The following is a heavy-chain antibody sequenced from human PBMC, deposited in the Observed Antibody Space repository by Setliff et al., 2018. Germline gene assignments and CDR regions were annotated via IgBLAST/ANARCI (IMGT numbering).Heavy chain of an antibody. D-gene: IGHD3-22*01. CDR2: MSAWGTTI. Sequence: GGSLRLSCAASGFTIADHFMTWIRRAPGKGLEWVSYMSAWGTTIYYVDSVKGRLTISRDNAKKSLYLQMNSLRAEDTAVYYCARVRKWFPAYYFEYWGQGTLVTVSS. CDR3: ARVRKWFPAYYFEY. CDR1: GFTIADHF. J-gene: IGHJ4*02. V-gene: IGHV3-11*04.